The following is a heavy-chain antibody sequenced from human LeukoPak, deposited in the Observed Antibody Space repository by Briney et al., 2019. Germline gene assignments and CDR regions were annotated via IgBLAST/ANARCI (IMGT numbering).Heavy chain of an antibody. CDR1: GGSFSGYY. J-gene: IGHJ4*02. Sequence: SETLSLTCAVYGGSFSGYYWSWIRQPPGKGLEWIGEINHSGSTNYNPSLKSRVTISVDTSKNQFSLKLSSVTAADTAVYYCASSVGYDSSGYPAAYYLDYWGQGTLVTVSS. D-gene: IGHD3-22*01. CDR3: ASSVGYDSSGYPAAYYLDY. CDR2: INHSGST. V-gene: IGHV4-34*01.